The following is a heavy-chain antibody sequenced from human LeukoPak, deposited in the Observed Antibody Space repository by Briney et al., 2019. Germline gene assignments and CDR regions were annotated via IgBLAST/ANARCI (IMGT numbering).Heavy chain of an antibody. Sequence: PETPCLTCAVYGGSFSGYYWCWIRERPGEGLEWIGEINHSGSTNYNPSPKSRVTISADTSKNQSYLTLSSMSAADTAVYYCSRGRHVRIAVAGKGNYFDYWGQGTLVTVSS. V-gene: IGHV4-34*01. J-gene: IGHJ4*02. D-gene: IGHD6-13*01. CDR3: SRGRHVRIAVAGKGNYFDY. CDR1: GGSFSGYY. CDR2: INHSGST.